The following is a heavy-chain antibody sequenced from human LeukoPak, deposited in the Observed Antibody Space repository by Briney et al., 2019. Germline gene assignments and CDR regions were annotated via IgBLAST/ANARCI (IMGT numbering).Heavy chain of an antibody. CDR3: ARVKTSAEGDSYKYYFDY. Sequence: SETLSLTCAVYGGSFSGYYWSWIRQPPGKGLEWIGEINHSGSTNYNPSLKSRVTISVDTSKNQFSLKLSSVTAADTAVYYCARVKTSAEGDSYKYYFDYWGQGTLVTVSS. CDR2: INHSGST. V-gene: IGHV4-34*01. CDR1: GGSFSGYY. D-gene: IGHD5-18*01. J-gene: IGHJ4*02.